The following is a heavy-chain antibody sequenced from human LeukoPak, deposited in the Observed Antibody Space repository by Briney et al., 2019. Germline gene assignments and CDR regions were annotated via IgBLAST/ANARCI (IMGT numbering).Heavy chain of an antibody. J-gene: IGHJ4*02. V-gene: IGHV4-30-2*01. CDR3: AIHDYGEGVDY. CDR2: IYHSGST. Sequence: KSSETLSLTCAVSGGSISSSGYSWSWIRQPPGKGLEWIGYIYHSGSTYYNPSLKSRVTISVDRSKNQFSLKLSSVTAADTAVYYCAIHDYGEGVDYWGEGTLVTVSS. CDR1: GGSISSSGYS. D-gene: IGHD4-17*01.